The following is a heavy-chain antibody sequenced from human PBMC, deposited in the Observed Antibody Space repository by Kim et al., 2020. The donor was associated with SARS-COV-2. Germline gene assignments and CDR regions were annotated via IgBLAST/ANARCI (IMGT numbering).Heavy chain of an antibody. V-gene: IGHV4-34*01. D-gene: IGHD3-22*01. CDR1: GGSFSGYY. CDR3: ARGPNYYDSRRRKGSYFDY. Sequence: SETLSLTCAVYGGSFSGYYWSWIRQPPGKGLEWIGEINHSGSTNYNPSLKSRVTISVDTSKNQFSLKLSSVTAADTAVYYCARGPNYYDSRRRKGSYFDYWGQGTLVTVSS. J-gene: IGHJ4*02. CDR2: INHSGST.